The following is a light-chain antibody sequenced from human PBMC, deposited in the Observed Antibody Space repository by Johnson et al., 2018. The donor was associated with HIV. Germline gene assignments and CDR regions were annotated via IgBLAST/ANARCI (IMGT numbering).Light chain of an antibody. CDR3: GSWDSSLNAYV. CDR2: DND. V-gene: IGLV1-51*01. Sequence: QSVLTQPPSVSAAPGQKVTISCSGSSSDMGNYAVSWYQQLPGTAPKLLIYDNDKRPSGIPDRFFGSKSGTSATLDITGLQTGDEGDYYCGSWDSSLNAYVLGAGTKVTVL. J-gene: IGLJ1*01. CDR1: SSDMGNYA.